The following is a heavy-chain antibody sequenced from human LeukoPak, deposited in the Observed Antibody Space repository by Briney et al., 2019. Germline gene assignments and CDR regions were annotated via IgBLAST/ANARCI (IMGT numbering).Heavy chain of an antibody. CDR1: GFTFSSYG. Sequence: GGSLRLSCAASGFTFSSYGMHWVRQAPGKGLEWVSYISSRGSTIYYADSVKGRFTISRDNAKNSLYLQMNSLRAEDTAVYYCARLRGSGSPNYYYYGMDVWGKGTTVTVSS. J-gene: IGHJ6*04. CDR2: ISSRGSTI. D-gene: IGHD3-10*01. CDR3: ARLRGSGSPNYYYYGMDV. V-gene: IGHV3-48*04.